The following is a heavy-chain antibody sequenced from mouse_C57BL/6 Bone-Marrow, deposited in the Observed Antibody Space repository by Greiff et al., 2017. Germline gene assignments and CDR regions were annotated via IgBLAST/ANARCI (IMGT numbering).Heavy chain of an antibody. J-gene: IGHJ4*01. D-gene: IGHD1-1*02. CDR2: IWTGGGT. Sequence: VKLVESGPGLVAPSQSLSITCTVSGFSLTSYAISWVRPPPGTGLEWLGVIWTGGGTNYNSALKSRLSISKDNTNSQVFLKMNSLQTDDTARYYCARTGGNLYYYAMDDWGKGTSVTVSS. CDR3: ARTGGNLYYYAMDD. V-gene: IGHV2-9-1*01. CDR1: GFSLTSYA.